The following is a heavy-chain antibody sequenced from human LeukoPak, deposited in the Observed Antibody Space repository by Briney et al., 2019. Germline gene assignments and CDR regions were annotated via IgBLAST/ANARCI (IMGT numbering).Heavy chain of an antibody. V-gene: IGHV4-34*01. CDR1: GGSFSDYL. CDR2: INHGGST. CDR3: AYSSDFQQH. J-gene: IGHJ1*01. D-gene: IGHD3-22*01. Sequence: PSETLSLTCAVYGGSFSDYLWCSFRQPPGKGVEWIGEINHGGSTNYNPSLKSRVTISVDTSKNQFSLKLSSVTAADTAVYYCAYSSDFQQHWGQGTLVTVSS.